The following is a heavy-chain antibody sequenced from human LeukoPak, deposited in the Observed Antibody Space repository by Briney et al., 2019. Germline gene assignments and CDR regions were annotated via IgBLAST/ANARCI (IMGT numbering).Heavy chain of an antibody. CDR2: IYTSGST. D-gene: IGHD5-12*01. V-gene: IGHV4-4*07. Sequence: SETLSLTCTVSGGSISSYYWSWIRQPAGKGLEWIGRIYTSGSTNYNPSLKSRVTMSVDTSKNQFSLKLSSVTAADTAVYYCAREYSGYDYLHYYYYMDVWGKGTTVTVSS. CDR1: GGSISSYY. J-gene: IGHJ6*03. CDR3: AREYSGYDYLHYYYYMDV.